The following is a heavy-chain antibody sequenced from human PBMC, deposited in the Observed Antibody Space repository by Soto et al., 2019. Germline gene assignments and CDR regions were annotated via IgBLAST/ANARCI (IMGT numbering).Heavy chain of an antibody. CDR1: GFTFSSYS. CDR3: AREYCSSTSCYPNWFDP. D-gene: IGHD2-2*01. V-gene: IGHV3-48*01. Sequence: GGSLRLSCAASGFTFSSYSMNWVRQAPGKGLEWVSYISSSSSTIYYADSVKGRFTISRDNAKNSLYLQMNSLRAEDTAGYYCAREYCSSTSCYPNWFDPWGQGTLVTVSS. J-gene: IGHJ5*02. CDR2: ISSSSSTI.